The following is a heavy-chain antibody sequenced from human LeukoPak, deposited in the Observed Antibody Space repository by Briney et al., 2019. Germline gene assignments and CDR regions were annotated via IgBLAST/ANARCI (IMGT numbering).Heavy chain of an antibody. V-gene: IGHV3-66*01. J-gene: IGHJ3*02. D-gene: IGHD5-24*01. CDR3: ARCEMGAFDI. CDR2: IYSGGST. CDR1: GFTFDDYA. Sequence: PGGSLRLSCAASGFTFDDYAMHWVRQAPGKGLEWVSVIYSGGSTYYADSVRGRFTISRDNSKNTLYLQMNSLRAEDTAVYYCARCEMGAFDIWGQGTMVTVSS.